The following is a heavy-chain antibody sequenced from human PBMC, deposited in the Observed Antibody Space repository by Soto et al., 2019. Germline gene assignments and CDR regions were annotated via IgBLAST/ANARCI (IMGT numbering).Heavy chain of an antibody. V-gene: IGHV1-2*02. Sequence: ASVKVSCKASGYIFTGNYMHWVRQAPGQGLEYMGWINPNNGATDYAQNFQGRVTMTWDTSISTAYMEVRRLRSDDTAVYYCAPHYPDSSGYFDHWGQGTLVTVSS. CDR1: GYIFTGNY. CDR3: APHYPDSSGYFDH. J-gene: IGHJ4*02. CDR2: INPNNGAT. D-gene: IGHD3-22*01.